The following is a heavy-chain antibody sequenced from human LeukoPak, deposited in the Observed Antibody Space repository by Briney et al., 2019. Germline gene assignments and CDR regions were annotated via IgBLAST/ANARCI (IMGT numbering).Heavy chain of an antibody. V-gene: IGHV3-66*01. Sequence: PGGSLRLSCAASGFTVSSNYMSWVRQAPGKGLEWVSVIYSGGSTYYADSVKGGFTISRDNSKNTLYLQMNSLRAEDTAVYYCARRSSGWYYFDYWGQGTLVTVSS. J-gene: IGHJ4*02. CDR1: GFTVSSNY. CDR2: IYSGGST. CDR3: ARRSSGWYYFDY. D-gene: IGHD6-19*01.